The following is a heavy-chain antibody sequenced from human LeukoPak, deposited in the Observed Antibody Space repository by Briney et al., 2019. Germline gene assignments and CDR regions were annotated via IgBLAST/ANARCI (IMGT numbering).Heavy chain of an antibody. CDR3: ARPNQVIIAVVGPGL. J-gene: IGHJ4*02. D-gene: IGHD6-19*01. CDR2: ISYDGSIK. V-gene: IGHV3-30*04. Sequence: GGSLRLSCAASRFTLSSYAIHWVRQAPGKGLEWVALISYDGSIKYYADSVKGRFTISRDNSKNTLYLQVNSLRAEDTAVCYCARPNQVIIAVVGPGLWGQGTLVTVSA. CDR1: RFTLSSYA.